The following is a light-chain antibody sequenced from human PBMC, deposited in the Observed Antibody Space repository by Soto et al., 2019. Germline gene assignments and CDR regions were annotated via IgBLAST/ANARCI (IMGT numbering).Light chain of an antibody. CDR1: QSVNSN. J-gene: IGKJ5*01. V-gene: IGKV3-15*01. CDR3: QQYNSWPPIT. CDR2: GTS. Sequence: EIVMTQSPATLSLSPGERATLSCRASQSVNSNLAWYQQKAGQAPRLLIYGTSTRATGIPARFSGSGSGTDFTLTISSLQFEDFVVYYCQQYNSWPPITFGQGTRLEIK.